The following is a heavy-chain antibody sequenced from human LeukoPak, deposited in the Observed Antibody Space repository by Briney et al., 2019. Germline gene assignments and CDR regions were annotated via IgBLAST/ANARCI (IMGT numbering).Heavy chain of an antibody. CDR2: IIPILGIA. Sequence: ASVKVSCKASGGTFSSYAISWVRQAPGQGLEWMGRIIPILGIANYAQKFQGRVTITADKSMSTAYMELSSLRSEDTAVYYCAREGEYCSSTSCPYYYYYGMDVWGQGTTVTVSS. D-gene: IGHD2-2*01. J-gene: IGHJ6*02. CDR3: AREGEYCSSTSCPYYYYYGMDV. V-gene: IGHV1-69*04. CDR1: GGTFSSYA.